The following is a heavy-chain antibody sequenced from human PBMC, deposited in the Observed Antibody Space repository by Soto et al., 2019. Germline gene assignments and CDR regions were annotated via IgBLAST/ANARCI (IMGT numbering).Heavy chain of an antibody. V-gene: IGHV3-7*03. Sequence: EVQLVESGGGLVQPGGSLRLSCAASGFTFGSNWMSWVRQAPGKGLEWVANIKRDGSEKYYVDSVKGRFTISRDNAKNTLYMQMTSLRADDTAVHYCASLECESTGYADYWGQGTLVTVSS. CDR3: ASLECESTGYADY. J-gene: IGHJ4*02. CDR2: IKRDGSEK. CDR1: GFTFGSNW. D-gene: IGHD5-12*01.